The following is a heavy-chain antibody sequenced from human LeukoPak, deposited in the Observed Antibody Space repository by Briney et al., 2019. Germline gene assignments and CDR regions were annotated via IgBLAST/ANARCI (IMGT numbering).Heavy chain of an antibody. CDR1: GYTSRTYG. Sequence: VASVKVSCKSSGYTSRTYGISWMRQAPGQGLEWMGWISPHNGNTNYAQKFHGRLTMTTDTSTSTAYMELRSLRSDDTGVYYCARDVPGSIGTTARFDPWGQGTLVTVSS. D-gene: IGHD1-1*01. CDR3: ARDVPGSIGTTARFDP. V-gene: IGHV1-18*01. J-gene: IGHJ5*02. CDR2: ISPHNGNT.